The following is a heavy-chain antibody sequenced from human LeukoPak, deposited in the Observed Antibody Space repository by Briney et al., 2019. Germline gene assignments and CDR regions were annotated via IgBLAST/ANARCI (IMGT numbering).Heavy chain of an antibody. CDR1: GFTFTTYS. D-gene: IGHD3/OR15-3a*01. CDR3: ARVLDWPAVTDS. CDR2: ISGSTSTI. J-gene: IGHJ4*02. V-gene: IGHV3-48*01. Sequence: GGSLRLSCAASGFTFTTYSMNWVRQAPGKGLEWVSYISGSTSTIKYADSVMGRFTISRGNSKNTLYLQMNSLRAEDTAVYYCARVLDWPAVTDSWGQGTLVTVSS.